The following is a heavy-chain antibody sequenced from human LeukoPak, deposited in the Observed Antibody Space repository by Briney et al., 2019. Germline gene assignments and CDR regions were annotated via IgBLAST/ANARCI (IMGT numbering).Heavy chain of an antibody. J-gene: IGHJ4*02. V-gene: IGHV5-51*01. CDR1: GYSFPSYW. Sequence: GESLKISCKGSGYSFPSYWIGWVRQMPGKGLEWMGIIYPGDSDTRYSPSFQGQVTISADKSINTAYLQWSSLKASDTAMYYCALDYYGSGSYTGFDYWGQGTLVTVSS. D-gene: IGHD3-10*01. CDR2: IYPGDSDT. CDR3: ALDYYGSGSYTGFDY.